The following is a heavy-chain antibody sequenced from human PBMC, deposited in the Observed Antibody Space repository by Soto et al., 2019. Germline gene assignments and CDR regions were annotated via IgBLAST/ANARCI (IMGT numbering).Heavy chain of an antibody. J-gene: IGHJ4*02. D-gene: IGHD3-16*02. V-gene: IGHV1-18*01. CDR3: ARDQGYDYIWGSYRPNPPFDY. CDR2: ISAYNGNT. CDR1: GYTFTSYG. Sequence: ASVKVSCKASGYTFTSYGISWVRQAPGQGLEWMGWISAYNGNTNYAQKLQGRVTRTTDTSTGTAYMELRSLRSDDTAVYYCARDQGYDYIWGSYRPNPPFDYWGQGTLVTVSS.